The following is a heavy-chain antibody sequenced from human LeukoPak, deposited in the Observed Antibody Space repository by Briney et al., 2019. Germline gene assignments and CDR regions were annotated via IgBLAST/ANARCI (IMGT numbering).Heavy chain of an antibody. Sequence: GGSLRLSCAASGFTFSSYDTHWVRQATGKGLEWVSAIGTAGDTYYPGSVKGRFTISRENAKNSLYLQMNSLRAEDTAVYYCARVGYDFWSGYQYWGQGTLVTVSS. CDR2: IGTAGDT. CDR1: GFTFSSYD. D-gene: IGHD3-3*01. V-gene: IGHV3-13*01. CDR3: ARVGYDFWSGYQY. J-gene: IGHJ4*02.